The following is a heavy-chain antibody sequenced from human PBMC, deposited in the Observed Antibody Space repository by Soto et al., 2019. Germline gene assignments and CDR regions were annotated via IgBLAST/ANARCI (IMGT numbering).Heavy chain of an antibody. Sequence: QVQLQESGPGLVKPSETLSLTCTVSGGSISSYYWSWIRQPPGKGLEWIGYIYYSGSTNYNPSLKSRVTISVDTSKHQFSLQLSSVTAADTAVYYCESSSYDYVWGSYRAWGYYFDYWGQGTLVTVSS. V-gene: IGHV4-59*01. CDR2: IYYSGST. J-gene: IGHJ4*02. CDR1: GGSISSYY. CDR3: ESSSYDYVWGSYRAWGYYFDY. D-gene: IGHD3-16*02.